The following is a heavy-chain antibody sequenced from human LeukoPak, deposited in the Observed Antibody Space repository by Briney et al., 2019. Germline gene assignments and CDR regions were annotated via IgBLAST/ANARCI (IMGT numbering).Heavy chain of an antibody. J-gene: IGHJ6*02. CDR1: GFTLSNYG. CDR3: ARDPGYGDYVVNLYAYGMDV. CDR2: IWYDGSNK. V-gene: IGHV3-33*01. D-gene: IGHD4-17*01. Sequence: GRSLRLSCAASGFTLSNYGMHWVRQAPGKGLEWVAVIWYDGSNKFYVDSVKGRFTISKDNPKNTLFLQMNSLRVEDTAVYYCARDPGYGDYVVNLYAYGMDVWGQGTTVTVSS.